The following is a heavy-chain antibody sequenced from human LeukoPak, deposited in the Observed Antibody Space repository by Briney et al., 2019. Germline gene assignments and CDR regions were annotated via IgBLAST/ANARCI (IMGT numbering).Heavy chain of an antibody. CDR1: GGTFSIYA. Sequence: SVNVSCKSSGGTFSIYAISWVRQAPGQGLEWMGGIIPIFGTANYAQKFQGRVTITADESRSTAYMELSSLRSEDTAVYYCARGFYYDSSGYLPYYFDYWGQGTLVTVSS. V-gene: IGHV1-69*13. CDR2: IIPIFGTA. CDR3: ARGFYYDSSGYLPYYFDY. J-gene: IGHJ4*02. D-gene: IGHD3-22*01.